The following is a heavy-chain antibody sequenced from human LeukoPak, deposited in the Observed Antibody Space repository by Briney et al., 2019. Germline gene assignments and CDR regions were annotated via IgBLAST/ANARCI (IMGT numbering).Heavy chain of an antibody. V-gene: IGHV3-21*01. CDR1: GFTFSSYS. Sequence: PGGSLRLSCAASGFTFSSYSMNWVRQAPGKGLEWVSSISSSSSYIYYADSVKGRFTISRDNAKDSLYLQMNSLRAEDTAVYYCARTIFGVVIAHLDYRGQGTLVTVSS. D-gene: IGHD3-3*01. CDR2: ISSSSSYI. CDR3: ARTIFGVVIAHLDY. J-gene: IGHJ4*02.